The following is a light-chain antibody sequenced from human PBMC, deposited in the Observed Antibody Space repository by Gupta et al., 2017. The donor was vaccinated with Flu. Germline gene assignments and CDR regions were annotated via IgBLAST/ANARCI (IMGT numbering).Light chain of an antibody. CDR1: QSVRRNY. J-gene: IGKJ2*01. Sequence: GTLSLSPGEGATLSCRASQSVRRNYLAWYQQKPGQAPRLLIYGASSRAADFPDRFSGSGSGTDFTLTISRLEREDFAVYYCQHEGSSPNTFGQGTKVEIK. CDR2: GAS. CDR3: QHEGSSPNT. V-gene: IGKV3-20*01.